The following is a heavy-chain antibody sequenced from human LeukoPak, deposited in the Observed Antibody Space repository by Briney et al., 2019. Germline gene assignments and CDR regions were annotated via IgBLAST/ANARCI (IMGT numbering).Heavy chain of an antibody. CDR1: GYTFTSYY. CDR2: INPSGGST. Sequence: GASVKVSCKASGYTFTSYYMHWVRQAPGQGLEWMGIINPSGGSTGYAQKFQGRVTMTRDTSTSTVYMELSSLRSEDTAVYYCARGALFTHPAPYYGMDVWGQGTTVTVSS. D-gene: IGHD2-21*01. CDR3: ARGALFTHPAPYYGMDV. V-gene: IGHV1-46*01. J-gene: IGHJ6*02.